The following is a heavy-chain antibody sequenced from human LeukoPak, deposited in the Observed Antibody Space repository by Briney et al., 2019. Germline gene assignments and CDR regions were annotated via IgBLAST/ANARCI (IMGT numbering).Heavy chain of an antibody. Sequence: PSETLSLTCTVSGGSISSYYWSWIRQPPGKGLEWIGYIYYSGSTNYNPSLKSRVTISVDTSKNQFSLKLSSVTAADTAVYYCAREGLVAPGTFDIWGQGTMVTVSS. V-gene: IGHV4-59*01. D-gene: IGHD2-15*01. CDR1: GGSISSYY. CDR3: AREGLVAPGTFDI. CDR2: IYYSGST. J-gene: IGHJ3*02.